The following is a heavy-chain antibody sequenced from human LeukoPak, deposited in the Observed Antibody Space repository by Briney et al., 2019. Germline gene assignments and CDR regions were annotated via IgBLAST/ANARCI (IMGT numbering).Heavy chain of an antibody. CDR1: GFTVSSNY. CDR2: IYSDGST. CDR3: ARGLGYGDYFDL. V-gene: IGHV3-66*01. D-gene: IGHD4-17*01. J-gene: IGHJ2*01. Sequence: GGSLRLSGAASGFTVSSNYMNWVRQAPGKGLEWVSVIYSDGSTYYADSVKGRFTFSRDDSKNTLFLQMNSLRAEDTAVYYCARGLGYGDYFDLWGRGTLVTVSS.